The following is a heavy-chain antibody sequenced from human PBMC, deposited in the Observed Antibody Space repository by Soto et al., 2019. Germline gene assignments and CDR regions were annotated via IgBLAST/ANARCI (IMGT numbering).Heavy chain of an antibody. CDR1: GYRFANYW. V-gene: IGHV5-51*01. CDR3: ARRRITGTKYQHWWFDP. CDR2: IFPGDSDT. D-gene: IGHD1-7*01. Sequence: GESLKISCKGSGYRFANYWIAWVRQMPGKGLEYMGIIFPGDSDTRYSPSFQGQVTISADKSISTAYLQWSSLKASDTAMYYCARRRITGTKYQHWWFDPWGQGTLVTVSS. J-gene: IGHJ5*02.